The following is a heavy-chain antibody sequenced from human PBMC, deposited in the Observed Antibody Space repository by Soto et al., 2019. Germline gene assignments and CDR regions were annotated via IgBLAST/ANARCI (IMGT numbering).Heavy chain of an antibody. CDR2: ISPDGSNR. V-gene: IGHV3-74*01. J-gene: IGHJ4*02. CDR1: GFTFSTYW. CDR3: ARRAETNGWNGFGADKYYFDF. Sequence: PGGSLRLSCAASGFTFSTYWMNWVRQTPGKGLMWVSRISPDGSNRGYADSVEGRFTISRDNAKNSLYLQMNSLRAEDAAVYYCARRAETNGWNGFGADKYYFDFWRQGTLVTVSS. D-gene: IGHD1-1*01.